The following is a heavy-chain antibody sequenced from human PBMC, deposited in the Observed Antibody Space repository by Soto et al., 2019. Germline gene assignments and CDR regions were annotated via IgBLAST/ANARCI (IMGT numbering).Heavy chain of an antibody. V-gene: IGHV1-69*13. CDR1: GGTFSSYA. J-gene: IGHJ5*02. CDR2: IIPIFGTA. D-gene: IGHD6-6*01. Sequence: SVKVSCKASGGTFSSYAISWVRQAPGQGLEWMGGIIPIFGTANYAQKFQGRVTITADESTSTAYMELSSLRSEDTAVYYCARGLEYSSSSRGDWFDPWGQGTLVTVSS. CDR3: ARGLEYSSSSRGDWFDP.